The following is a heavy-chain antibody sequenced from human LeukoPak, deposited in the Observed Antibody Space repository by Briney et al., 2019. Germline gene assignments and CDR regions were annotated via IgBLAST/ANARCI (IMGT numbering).Heavy chain of an antibody. V-gene: IGHV4-59*12. CDR1: GGSISSYY. CDR3: ASPGIVGSFDY. J-gene: IGHJ4*02. CDR2: IYYSGST. D-gene: IGHD1-26*01. Sequence: SETLSLTCTVSGGSISSYYWSWIRQPPGKGLEWIGYIYYSGSTNYNPSLKSRVTISVDTSKNQFSLKLSSVTAADTAVYYCASPGIVGSFDYWGQGTLVTVSS.